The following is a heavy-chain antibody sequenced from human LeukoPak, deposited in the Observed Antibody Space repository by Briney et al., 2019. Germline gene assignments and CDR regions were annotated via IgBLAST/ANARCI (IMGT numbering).Heavy chain of an antibody. J-gene: IGHJ1*01. D-gene: IGHD3-10*01. CDR2: ISGSGGST. Sequence: GGSLRLSCAASGFTFSSYAMSWVRQAPGKGLEWVSAISGSGGSTYYADSVKGRFTISRDNSKNTLYLQMNSLRAEDTAVYYCAKDRSHYVKGWYYFQHWGQGTLVTVSS. V-gene: IGHV3-23*01. CDR1: GFTFSSYA. CDR3: AKDRSHYVKGWYYFQH.